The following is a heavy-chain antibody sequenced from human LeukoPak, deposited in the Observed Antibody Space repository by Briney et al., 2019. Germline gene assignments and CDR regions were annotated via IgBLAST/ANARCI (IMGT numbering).Heavy chain of an antibody. D-gene: IGHD1-26*01. V-gene: IGHV3-33*06. CDR3: AKGGDSGSYYFLDY. CDR1: GFTFSSYG. J-gene: IGHJ4*02. CDR2: IWYDGSNR. Sequence: GRSLRLSCAASGFTFSSYGMHWVRQAPGKGLEWVAVIWYDGSNRYYADPVKGRFTISRNNSKNTLYLQMNSLRAEDTAVYYCAKGGDSGSYYFLDYWGQGTLVTVSS.